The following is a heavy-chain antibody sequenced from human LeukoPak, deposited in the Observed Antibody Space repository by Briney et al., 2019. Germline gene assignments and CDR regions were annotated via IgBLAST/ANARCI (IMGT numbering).Heavy chain of an antibody. CDR2: IYYSGST. V-gene: IGHV4-59*08. J-gene: IGHJ3*02. CDR1: GGSISSYY. Sequence: SETLSLTCTVSGGSISSYYWSWIRQPPGKGLEWIGYIYYSGSTNYNPSLKSRVTISVDTSKNQFSLKLSPVTAADTAVYYCAGHGAFDIWGQGTMVTVSS. CDR3: AGHGAFDI.